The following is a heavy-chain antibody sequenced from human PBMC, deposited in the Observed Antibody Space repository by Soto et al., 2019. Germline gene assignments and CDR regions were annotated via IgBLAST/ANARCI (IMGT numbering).Heavy chain of an antibody. J-gene: IGHJ4*02. CDR2: ISSSSSTI. CDR1: GFTFSSYS. Sequence: EVQLVESGGGLVQPGGSLRLSCAASGFTFSSYSMNWVRQAPGKGLEWVSYISSSSSTIYYADSVKGRFTISRDNAKNSLYLQMNSLRAEDTAVYYCARESPHYYGSGSYAYFDYWGQGTLVTVSS. D-gene: IGHD3-10*01. V-gene: IGHV3-48*01. CDR3: ARESPHYYGSGSYAYFDY.